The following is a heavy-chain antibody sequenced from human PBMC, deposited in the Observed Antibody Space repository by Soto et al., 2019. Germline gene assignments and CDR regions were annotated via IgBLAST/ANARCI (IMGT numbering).Heavy chain of an antibody. Sequence: QVQLVESGGGVVQPGRSLRLSCAASGFIFSSYGMHWVRQAPGKGLEWVAVIWYDGSDEFYADSVKGRFTISRDNSKNTLYLQMNSLRAEDTAVYYCVRGGGLDYYDSSAYYHPPDYWGQGILVTVSS. D-gene: IGHD3-22*01. CDR1: GFIFSSYG. V-gene: IGHV3-33*01. CDR3: VRGGGLDYYDSSAYYHPPDY. CDR2: IWYDGSDE. J-gene: IGHJ4*02.